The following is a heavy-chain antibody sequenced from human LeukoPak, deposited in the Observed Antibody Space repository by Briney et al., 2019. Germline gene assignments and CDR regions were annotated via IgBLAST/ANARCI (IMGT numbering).Heavy chain of an antibody. Sequence: GGSLRLSCTASGFSFSSPGMNWVRQAPGKGLEWVSSINGESTFKVYADSVKGRFTISRDNAKNSLYLQMDSLRAEDTAVYYCARAPVDYWGQGTLVTVSS. J-gene: IGHJ4*02. CDR1: GFSFSSPG. CDR3: ARAPVDY. CDR2: INGESTFK. V-gene: IGHV3-21*01.